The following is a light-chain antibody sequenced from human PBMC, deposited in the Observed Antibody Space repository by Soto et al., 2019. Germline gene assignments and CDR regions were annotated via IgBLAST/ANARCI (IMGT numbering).Light chain of an antibody. CDR3: QQYNSYYT. CDR1: QSISSW. J-gene: IGKJ2*01. Sequence: DIKLTQSPSTLSASVGDRVTITCRASQSISSWLAWYQQKAGKAPKLLIYQASSLQSGVPSRFSGNGSGTEFTLPISSLEPDDFASYYWQQYNSYYTFGQGTKLEI. V-gene: IGKV1-5*03. CDR2: QAS.